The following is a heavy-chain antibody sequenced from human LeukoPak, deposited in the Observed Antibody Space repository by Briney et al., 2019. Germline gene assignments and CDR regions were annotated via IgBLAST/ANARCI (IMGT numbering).Heavy chain of an antibody. Sequence: GGSLRLSCAASGFTFSSYWMSWVRQAPGKGLEWVANINQDGSEKYYVGSVKGRFTISRDNAKNSLFLQMNSLRAEDTAVYYCARDCSGGSCYSGWGYYYGMDVWGQGTTVTVSS. CDR1: GFTFSSYW. V-gene: IGHV3-7*01. J-gene: IGHJ6*02. CDR2: INQDGSEK. D-gene: IGHD2-15*01. CDR3: ARDCSGGSCYSGWGYYYGMDV.